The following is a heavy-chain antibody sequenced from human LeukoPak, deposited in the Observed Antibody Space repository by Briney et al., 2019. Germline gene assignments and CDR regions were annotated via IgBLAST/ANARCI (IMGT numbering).Heavy chain of an antibody. V-gene: IGHV4-4*07. J-gene: IGHJ4*02. CDR2: IYTSGST. CDR3: ARGVNYYGSGSYYRVFDY. Sequence: SETLSLTSTVSGGSISSYYWSWIRQPAGKGLEWIGRIYTSGSTNYNPSLKSRVTMSVDTSKNQFSLKLSSVTAADTAVYYCARGVNYYGSGSYYRVFDYWGQGTLVTVSS. CDR1: GGSISSYY. D-gene: IGHD3-10*01.